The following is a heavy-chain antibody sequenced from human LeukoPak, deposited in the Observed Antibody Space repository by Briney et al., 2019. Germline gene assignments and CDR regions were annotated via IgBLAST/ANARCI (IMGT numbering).Heavy chain of an antibody. D-gene: IGHD3-22*01. CDR3: AKDFYDSSGYRLFDC. CDR2: IIGSGGAT. CDR1: GFSFSSYA. J-gene: IGHJ4*02. V-gene: IGHV3-23*01. Sequence: GGSLRLSCAASGFSFSSYAMSWVRQAPGKGLALEWVSTIIGSGGATYYGDSVKGRFTISRDNSKNTLYLQMNSLRAEDTAVYYCAKDFYDSSGYRLFDCWGQGTLVTVSS.